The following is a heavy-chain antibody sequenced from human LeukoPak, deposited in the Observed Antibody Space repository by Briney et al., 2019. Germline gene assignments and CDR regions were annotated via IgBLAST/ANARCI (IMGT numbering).Heavy chain of an antibody. CDR2: ISSNAASA. V-gene: IGHV3-64D*09. D-gene: IGHD2-2*01. CDR3: VKGSTTSCRGNRFDP. J-gene: IGHJ5*02. CDR1: GFTFTSFA. Sequence: GGSLRLSCSASGFTFTSFAMHWVRQAPGQGLEYVSGISSNAASAYYADSLKGRFTISRDNSKNTLYLQMSSLRPEDTAVYYCVKGSTTSCRGNRFDPWGQGTLVTVSS.